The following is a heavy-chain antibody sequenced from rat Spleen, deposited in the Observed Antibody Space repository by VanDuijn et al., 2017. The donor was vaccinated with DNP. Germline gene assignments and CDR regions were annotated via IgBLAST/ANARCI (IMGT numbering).Heavy chain of an antibody. CDR2: IGTSGGST. V-gene: IGHV5-25*01. CDR3: ARRPLTTVATTYPHYFNY. D-gene: IGHD1-3*01. Sequence: EVQLVESGGALVQPGRSLKLSCAASGFTFSDYYMAWVRQAPTEGLECVATIGTSGGSTHYPDSVKGRFTISRDNAKSSLYLRMNSLKSEDTATYYCARRPLTTVATTYPHYFNYWGQGVMVTVSS. J-gene: IGHJ2*01. CDR1: GFTFSDYY.